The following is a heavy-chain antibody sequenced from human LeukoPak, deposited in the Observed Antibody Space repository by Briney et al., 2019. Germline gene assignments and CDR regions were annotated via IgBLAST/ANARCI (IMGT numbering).Heavy chain of an antibody. Sequence: GGSLRLSCAASGFTFSSYSMNWVRQAPGKGLEWVSSISSSSSYIYYADSVKGRFTISRDNSKNTLYLEMNSLRAEDTAVYYCAKRSSSSSGHFDYWGQGTLVTVSS. D-gene: IGHD6-13*01. V-gene: IGHV3-21*04. CDR2: ISSSSSYI. CDR3: AKRSSSSSGHFDY. J-gene: IGHJ4*02. CDR1: GFTFSSYS.